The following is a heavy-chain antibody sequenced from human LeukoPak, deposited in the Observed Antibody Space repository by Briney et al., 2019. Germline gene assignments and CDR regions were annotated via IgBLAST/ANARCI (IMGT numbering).Heavy chain of an antibody. CDR3: AGRSWTDAFDI. CDR2: INHSGST. J-gene: IGHJ3*02. Sequence: SETLSLTCAVYGGPFSGYYWSWIRQPPGKGLEWIGEINHSGSTNYNPSLKSRVTISVDTSKNQFSLKLSSVTAADTAVYYCAGRSWTDAFDIWGRGTMVTVSS. V-gene: IGHV4-34*01. D-gene: IGHD6-13*01. CDR1: GGPFSGYY.